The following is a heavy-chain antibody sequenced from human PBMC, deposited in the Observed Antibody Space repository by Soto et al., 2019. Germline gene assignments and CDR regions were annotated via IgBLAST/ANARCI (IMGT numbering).Heavy chain of an antibody. CDR3: ARGRYGDY. CDR1: GYAFTTYG. Sequence: QVHLVQSGAEVKKPGASVKVSCQASGYAFTTYGITWVRQAPGQGLEWMGWISAHNGNTNYAQKLQGRVTVTRDTSPSTAYMELRSLRSDATAVYYCARGRYGDYWGQGALVTVSS. D-gene: IGHD1-1*01. J-gene: IGHJ4*02. CDR2: ISAHNGNT. V-gene: IGHV1-18*01.